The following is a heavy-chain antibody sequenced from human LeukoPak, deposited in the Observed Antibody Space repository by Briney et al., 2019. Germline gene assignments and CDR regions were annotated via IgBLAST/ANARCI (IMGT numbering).Heavy chain of an antibody. CDR2: ISSSSSTI. J-gene: IGHJ3*02. D-gene: IGHD6-25*01. CDR1: GFTFSSYS. CDR3: ARWGIVAADDAFDI. Sequence: GGSLRLSCAASGFTFSSYSMNWVRQAPGKGLEWVSYISSSSSTIYYADSVKGRFTISRDNAKNSLYLQMNSLRAEDTAVYYCARWGIVAADDAFDIWGQGTMVTVSS. V-gene: IGHV3-48*04.